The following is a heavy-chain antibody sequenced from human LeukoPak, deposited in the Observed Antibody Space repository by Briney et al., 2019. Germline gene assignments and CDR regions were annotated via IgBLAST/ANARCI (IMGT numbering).Heavy chain of an antibody. V-gene: IGHV3-48*01. CDR1: GFIFSSYS. J-gene: IGHJ4*02. Sequence: GGSLRLSCAASGFIFSSYSMNWVRQPPGKGLEWVSYISTSSTTIYYADSVKGRFTISRDNAKNSLYLQMNSLRAEDTAVYYCARSWFGEPYYSDYWGQGTLVTVSS. CDR3: ARSWFGEPYYSDY. D-gene: IGHD3-10*01. CDR2: ISTSSTTI.